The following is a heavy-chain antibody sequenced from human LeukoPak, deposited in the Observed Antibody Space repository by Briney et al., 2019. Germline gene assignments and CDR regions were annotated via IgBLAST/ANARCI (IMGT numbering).Heavy chain of an antibody. D-gene: IGHD3-3*01. V-gene: IGHV3-20*04. CDR3: ARDGTGSYYDFWSGFDY. J-gene: IGHJ4*02. Sequence: GGSLRLSCAASEFSVGSNYMTWVRQAPGKGLEWVSGINWNGGSTGYAGSVKGRFTISRDNAKNSLYLQMNSLRAEDTALYYCARDGTGSYYDFWSGFDYWGQGTLVTVSS. CDR2: INWNGGST. CDR1: EFSVGSNY.